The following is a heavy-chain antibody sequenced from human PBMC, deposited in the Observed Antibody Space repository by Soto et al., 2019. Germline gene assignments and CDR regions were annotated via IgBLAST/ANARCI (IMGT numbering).Heavy chain of an antibody. CDR3: ARDGGDDIVVVPAASWFDP. J-gene: IGHJ5*02. Sequence: ATVKVSCKAAGDTFPSYGISWVRQAPGQGLEWMGWISAYNGNTNYAQKLQGRVTMTTDTSTSTAYMELRSLRSDDTAVYYCARDGGDDIVVVPAASWFDPWGQGTLVTVSS. D-gene: IGHD2-2*01. V-gene: IGHV1-18*04. CDR1: GDTFPSYG. CDR2: ISAYNGNT.